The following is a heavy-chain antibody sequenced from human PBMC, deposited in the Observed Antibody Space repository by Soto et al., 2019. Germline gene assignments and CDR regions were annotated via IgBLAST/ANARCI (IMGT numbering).Heavy chain of an antibody. J-gene: IGHJ4*02. D-gene: IGHD6-13*01. V-gene: IGHV1-46*03. Sequence: QVQLVQSGAEVKKPGASVKVSCKASGYTFTSYYMHWVRQAPGQGLQWMGIINPSGGSTSYAQKFQGRVTMTRDTSTSTVYIELSSLRSEDTAVYYCARDCFGYSSSLALSAPDYWVQGTLVTVSS. CDR2: INPSGGST. CDR3: ARDCFGYSSSLALSAPDY. CDR1: GYTFTSYY.